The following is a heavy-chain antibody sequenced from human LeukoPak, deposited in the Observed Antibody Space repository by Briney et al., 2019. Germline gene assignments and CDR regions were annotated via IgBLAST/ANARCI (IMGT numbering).Heavy chain of an antibody. D-gene: IGHD3-10*01. V-gene: IGHV3-74*01. CDR3: ARGDGVIMKD. CDR1: GDSW. CDR2: IKTDGSSR. Sequence: GGSPRLSCADSGDSWMHWVRQVPGKGLVWVSRIKTDGSSRSYADSVKGRFTISNDNAENTLYLQMNSLRAEDTAVYYCARGDGVIMKDWGQGTLVTVSS. J-gene: IGHJ4*02.